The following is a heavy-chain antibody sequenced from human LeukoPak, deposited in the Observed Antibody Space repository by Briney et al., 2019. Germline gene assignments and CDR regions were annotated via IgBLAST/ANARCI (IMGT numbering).Heavy chain of an antibody. Sequence: GSLRLSCAASGFTFSTYWMSWVRQAPGKGLEWVANIKQDGSEKYYVDSVKGRFTISRGNAKNSLYLQMNSLRAEDTAVYYCARESVRYWSGGSCYGLDPWGQGTLVTVFS. CDR2: IKQDGSEK. CDR3: ARESVRYWSGGSCYGLDP. CDR1: GFTFSTYW. V-gene: IGHV3-7*01. D-gene: IGHD2-15*01. J-gene: IGHJ5*02.